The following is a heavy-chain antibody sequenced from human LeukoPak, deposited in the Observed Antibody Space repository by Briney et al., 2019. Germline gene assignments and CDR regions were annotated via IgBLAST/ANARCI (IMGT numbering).Heavy chain of an antibody. J-gene: IGHJ4*02. CDR1: GFTFSYSW. D-gene: IGHD5-18*01. CDR3: ARDPGYGAVDY. CDR2: MNGDGSNI. Sequence: GGFLRLSCAASGFTFSYSWMTWVRQAPGKGLEWVANMNGDGSNIYYVDSVRGRFTISRDNAKNSLYLQMSSLRAEDTAVYYCARDPGYGAVDYWGQGTLITVSS. V-gene: IGHV3-7*03.